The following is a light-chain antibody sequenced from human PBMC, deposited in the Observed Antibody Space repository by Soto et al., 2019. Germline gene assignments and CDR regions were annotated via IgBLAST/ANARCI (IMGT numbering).Light chain of an antibody. CDR3: QQSYSTSWT. CDR2: AAS. J-gene: IGKJ1*01. CDR1: QSISSY. Sequence: DIQMTQSPSSLSASVGDRVTMSVRASQSISSYLNWYQQKPGKAPKLLIYAASSLQSEVPSRFSGSGSGTDFTLAISSLQPEDFATYYCQQSYSTSWTFGQGTKVDNK. V-gene: IGKV1-39*01.